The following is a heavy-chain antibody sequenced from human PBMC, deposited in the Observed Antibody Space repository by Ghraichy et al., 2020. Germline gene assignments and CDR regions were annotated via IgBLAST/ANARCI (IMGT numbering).Heavy chain of an antibody. Sequence: GGSLRLSCAASGFTFSSYDMNWVRQAPGRGLEWISYISSTSSHIYYAHSVKGRFTISRDDGRNSLYLQMNSLSDEDTAVYYCARDSSSRLRTSRPDLWGQGTLVTVSS. CDR2: ISSTSSHI. D-gene: IGHD4-17*01. CDR3: ARDSSSRLRTSRPDL. J-gene: IGHJ5*02. CDR1: GFTFSSYD. V-gene: IGHV3-48*02.